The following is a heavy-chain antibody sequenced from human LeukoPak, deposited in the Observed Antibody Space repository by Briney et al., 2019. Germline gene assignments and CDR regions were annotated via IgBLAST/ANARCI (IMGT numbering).Heavy chain of an antibody. CDR3: ARWAMAAADY. CDR2: IYYTGST. CDR1: GGSIGSSSYH. D-gene: IGHD6-13*01. V-gene: IGHV4-39*01. J-gene: IGHJ4*02. Sequence: NASETLSLTCTVSGGSIGSSSYHWGWIRQPPGKGLEWIGTIYYTGSTYYNPSLKSRVTISVDTSKNRFSLKLTSVTAADTAVYYCARWAMAAADYWGQGTLVTVSS.